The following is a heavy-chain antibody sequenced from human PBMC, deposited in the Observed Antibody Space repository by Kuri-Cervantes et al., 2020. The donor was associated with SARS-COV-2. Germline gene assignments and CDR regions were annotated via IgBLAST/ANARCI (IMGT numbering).Heavy chain of an antibody. CDR1: GGSISSGGYS. V-gene: IGHV4-61*08. CDR2: IYYSGST. D-gene: IGHD4-23*01. Sequence: GSLRLSCTVSGGSISSGGYSWSWIRQPPGKGLEWIGYIYYSGSTNYNPSLKSRVTISVDTSKNQFSLKLSSVTAADTAVYYCARDLRNTVVTPNYYYYYYMDVWGKGTTVTVSS. CDR3: ARDLRNTVVTPNYYYYYYMDV. J-gene: IGHJ6*03.